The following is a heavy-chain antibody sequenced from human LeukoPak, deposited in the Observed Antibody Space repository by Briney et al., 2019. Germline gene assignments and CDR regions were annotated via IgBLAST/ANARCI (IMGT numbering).Heavy chain of an antibody. J-gene: IGHJ3*02. CDR2: ISSSGSTI. Sequence: GGSLRLSCAASGFTFSDYYMSWIRQAPGKGLEWVSYISSSGSTIYYADSVKGRFTISRDNAKNLLYLQMNSLRAEDTAVYYCARRMPYSSSWDDAFDIWGQGTMVTVSS. D-gene: IGHD6-13*01. CDR1: GFTFSDYY. CDR3: ARRMPYSSSWDDAFDI. V-gene: IGHV3-11*01.